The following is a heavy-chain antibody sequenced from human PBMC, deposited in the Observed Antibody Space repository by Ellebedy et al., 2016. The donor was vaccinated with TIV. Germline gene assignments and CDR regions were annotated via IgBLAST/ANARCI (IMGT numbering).Heavy chain of an antibody. CDR2: IIPIFGTA. CDR3: ASRVTVFGVVSYGDY. CDR1: RGTFSSYA. J-gene: IGHJ4*02. Sequence: SVKVSXKASRGTFSSYAISWVRQAPGQGLEWMGGIIPIFGTANYAQKFQGRVTITADESTSTAYMELSSLRSEDTAVYYCASRVTVFGVVSYGDYWGQGTLVTVSS. D-gene: IGHD3-3*01. V-gene: IGHV1-69*13.